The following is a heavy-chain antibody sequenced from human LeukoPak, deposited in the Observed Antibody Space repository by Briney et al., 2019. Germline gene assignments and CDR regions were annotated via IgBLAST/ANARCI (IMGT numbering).Heavy chain of an antibody. J-gene: IGHJ4*02. D-gene: IGHD4-23*01. CDR2: ISGSGGST. CDR3: AKDPMVVTPSPYFDY. CDR1: GFTFSSYA. V-gene: IGHV3-23*01. Sequence: KAGGSLRLSCAASGFTFSSYAMSWVRQAPGKGLEWVSAISGSGGSTYYADSVKGRFTISRDNSKNTLYLQMNSLRAEDTAVYYCAKDPMVVTPSPYFDYWGQGTLVTVSS.